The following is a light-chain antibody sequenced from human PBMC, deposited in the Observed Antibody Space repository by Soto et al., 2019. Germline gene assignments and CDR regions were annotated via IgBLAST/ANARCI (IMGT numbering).Light chain of an antibody. J-gene: IGKJ4*01. V-gene: IGKV3-20*01. Sequence: EIVLTQSPATLSLSPWERATLSFRASQSVSSDLAWYQQKPGQAPRLLIYGASSRATGIPDRFSASGSGTDFTLTISRLEPEDFAVYYCQQYGSSPLTFSGGTKVDIK. CDR3: QQYGSSPLT. CDR1: QSVSSD. CDR2: GAS.